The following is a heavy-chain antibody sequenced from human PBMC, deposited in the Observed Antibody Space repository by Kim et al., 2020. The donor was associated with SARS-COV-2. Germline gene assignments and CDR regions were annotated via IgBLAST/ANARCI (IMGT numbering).Heavy chain of an antibody. V-gene: IGHV3-23*01. J-gene: IGHJ5*02. Sequence: AGSVRCRIATSRKNSKTTLNLQMNSLRAEDTAVYYCAKAGDYYENWFDPWGQGTLVTVSS. CDR3: AKAGDYYENWFDP. D-gene: IGHD3-22*01.